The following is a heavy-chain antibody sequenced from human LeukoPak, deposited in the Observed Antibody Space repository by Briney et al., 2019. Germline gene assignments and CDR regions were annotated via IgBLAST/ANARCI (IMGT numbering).Heavy chain of an antibody. D-gene: IGHD1-26*01. CDR3: ARENSGSYREFDY. CDR1: GGSISSSSYY. J-gene: IGHJ4*02. CDR2: IYTSGST. V-gene: IGHV4-39*07. Sequence: SETLSLTCTVSGGSISSSSYYWGWIRQPPGKGLEWIGRIYTSGSTNYNASLKSRVSMSVDTSKNQFSLKLSSVTAADTAVFYCARENSGSYREFDYWGQGILVTVSS.